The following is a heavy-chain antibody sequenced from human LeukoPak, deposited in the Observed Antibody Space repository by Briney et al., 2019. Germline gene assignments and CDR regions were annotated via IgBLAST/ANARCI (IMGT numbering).Heavy chain of an antibody. CDR3: ARDLGSYGDCAFDI. V-gene: IGHV1-2*02. J-gene: IGHJ3*02. CDR2: INPNSGGT. D-gene: IGHD4-17*01. Sequence: ASVKVSCKASGYTFTGYYMHWVRQAPGQGLEWMGWINPNSGGTNYAQKFQGRVTMTRDTSISTAYMELSRLRSDDTAVYYCARDLGSYGDCAFDIWGQGTMVTVSS. CDR1: GYTFTGYY.